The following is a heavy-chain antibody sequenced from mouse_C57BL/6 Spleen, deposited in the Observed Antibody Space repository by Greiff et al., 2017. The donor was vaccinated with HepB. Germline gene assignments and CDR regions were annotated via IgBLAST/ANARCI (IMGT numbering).Heavy chain of an antibody. CDR2: INPGSGGT. D-gene: IGHD4-1*01. Sequence: QVQLQQPGAELVKPGASVKLSCKASGYAFTNYLIEWVKQRPGQGLEWIGVINPGSGGTNYNEKFKGKATLTADKSSSTAYMQLSSLTSEDSAVYFCARGANWGCFDYWGQGTTLTVSS. J-gene: IGHJ2*01. CDR1: GYAFTNYL. CDR3: ARGANWGCFDY. V-gene: IGHV1-54*01.